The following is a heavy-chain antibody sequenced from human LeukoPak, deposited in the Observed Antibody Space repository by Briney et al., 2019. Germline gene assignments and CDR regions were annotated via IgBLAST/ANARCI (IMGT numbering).Heavy chain of an antibody. J-gene: IGHJ3*02. CDR1: GGSISSYY. CDR3: ARDRVGDYFAFDI. V-gene: IGHV4-59*01. CDR2: IYYSGST. D-gene: IGHD4-17*01. Sequence: SETLSLTCTVSGGSISSYYWSWIRQPPGKGLEWIGYIYYSGSTNYNPSLKSRVTISVDTSKNQFSLKLSSVTAADTAVYYCARDRVGDYFAFDIWGQGTMVTVSS.